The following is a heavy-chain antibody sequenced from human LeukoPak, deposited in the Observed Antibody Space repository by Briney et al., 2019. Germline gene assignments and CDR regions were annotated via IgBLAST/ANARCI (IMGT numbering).Heavy chain of an antibody. Sequence: ASAKVSCKASGYSFTNYGFNWVRQAPGQGLEWMGIINPSGGSTSYAQKFQGRVTMTRDTSTSTVYMELSSLRSEDTAVYYCARGGYGDYPSNWFDPWGQGTLVTVSS. J-gene: IGHJ5*02. CDR2: INPSGGST. CDR1: GYSFTNYG. V-gene: IGHV1-46*01. D-gene: IGHD4-17*01. CDR3: ARGGYGDYPSNWFDP.